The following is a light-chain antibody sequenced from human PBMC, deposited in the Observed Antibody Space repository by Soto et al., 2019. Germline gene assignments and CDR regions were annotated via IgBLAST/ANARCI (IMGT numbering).Light chain of an antibody. CDR3: QQRSNWPST. CDR2: DAS. J-gene: IGKJ4*01. V-gene: IGKV3-11*01. Sequence: EIVLTQSPATLSLSPGNRATLSCRVSQSVSGYLAWYQQKPGQAPRLLIYDASNRATGIPARFSGSGSGTAFTLTITSLEPEDFAVYYCQQRSNWPSTFGGGTKVEI. CDR1: QSVSGY.